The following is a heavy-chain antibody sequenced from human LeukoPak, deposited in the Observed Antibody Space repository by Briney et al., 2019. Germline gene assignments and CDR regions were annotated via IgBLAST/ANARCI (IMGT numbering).Heavy chain of an antibody. CDR1: GYTLTELS. Sequence: ASVKVSCKVSGYTLTELSMHWVRQAPGKGREWMGGFDPEDGETIYAQKFQGRLTMTEDTSTDTAYMELSSLRSEDTAVYYCAREVDAAAAYNWFDPWGQGTLVTVSS. D-gene: IGHD2-2*01. J-gene: IGHJ5*02. CDR2: FDPEDGET. V-gene: IGHV1-24*01. CDR3: AREVDAAAAYNWFDP.